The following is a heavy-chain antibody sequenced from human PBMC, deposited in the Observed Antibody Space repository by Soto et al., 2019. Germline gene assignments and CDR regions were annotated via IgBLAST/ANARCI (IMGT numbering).Heavy chain of an antibody. CDR2: ISGSGVST. CDR1: GFTFSSYA. D-gene: IGHD3-22*01. Sequence: GSLRLSCAASGFTFSSYAMSWVRQAPGKGLEWVSAISGSGVSTYYADSVKGRFTISRDNSKNTLYLQMNRLRAEDTAVYYCAKDQYYDSSGYPPPRYYGMDVWGQGTTVTVSS. CDR3: AKDQYYDSSGYPPPRYYGMDV. J-gene: IGHJ6*02. V-gene: IGHV3-23*01.